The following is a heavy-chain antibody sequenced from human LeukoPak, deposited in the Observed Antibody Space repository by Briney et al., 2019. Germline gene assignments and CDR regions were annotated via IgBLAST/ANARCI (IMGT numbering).Heavy chain of an antibody. CDR2: INVYSDST. Sequence: GAAVKLSCNASGSIFTSYGINWVRQAPGQGLERMGWINVYSDSTNYEQKFQGRVSMTTDTSTSTAYMELRKLRSDDTAVYYCARESSYEAFDYWGRGTLITVPS. D-gene: IGHD3-16*01. V-gene: IGHV1-18*01. CDR3: ARESSYEAFDY. CDR1: GSIFTSYG. J-gene: IGHJ4*02.